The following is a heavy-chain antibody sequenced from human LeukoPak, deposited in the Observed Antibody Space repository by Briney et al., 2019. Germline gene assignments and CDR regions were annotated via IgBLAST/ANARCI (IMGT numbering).Heavy chain of an antibody. CDR3: ASTYYGSGSSDY. J-gene: IGHJ4*02. D-gene: IGHD3-10*01. Sequence: PGGSLRLLCAASGFTFRDYYMSWIPHAPGKGLEEVSYISSSGSTIYYADSVKGRFTISRDNDKNSLYLQMNRLRAEDTAVYYCASTYYGSGSSDYWGQGTLVTVSS. CDR2: ISSSGSTI. V-gene: IGHV3-11*01. CDR1: GFTFRDYY.